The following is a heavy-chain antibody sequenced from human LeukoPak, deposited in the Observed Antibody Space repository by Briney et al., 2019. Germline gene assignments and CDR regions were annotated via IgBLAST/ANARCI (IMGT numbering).Heavy chain of an antibody. CDR3: AKPSRGIASYYYGVDV. D-gene: IGHD2-15*01. CDR2: INPNSGDT. Sequence: ASVTVSCKASGYTFTGFSIHWVRQAPGQGFEWLGRINPNSGDTLYAQKFQDRVTMTSNTSTNTAYIELSSLTSDDTAVYYCAKPSRGIASYYYGVDVWGQGTTVTVSS. V-gene: IGHV1-2*06. J-gene: IGHJ6*02. CDR1: GYTFTGFS.